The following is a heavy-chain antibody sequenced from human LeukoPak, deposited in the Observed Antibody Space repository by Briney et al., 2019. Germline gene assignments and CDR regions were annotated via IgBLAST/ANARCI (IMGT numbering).Heavy chain of an antibody. Sequence: SETLSLTCSVSGGSISNYYWSWIRQPPGKGLEWIGYIYYSRSANYNPSLKSRVTISVDTSKNQFSLKLSSVTAADTAVYYCARVKENGDWGDLDYWGQGTLVTVSS. D-gene: IGHD4-17*01. CDR1: GGSISNYY. CDR3: ARVKENGDWGDLDY. CDR2: IYYSRSA. V-gene: IGHV4-59*01. J-gene: IGHJ4*02.